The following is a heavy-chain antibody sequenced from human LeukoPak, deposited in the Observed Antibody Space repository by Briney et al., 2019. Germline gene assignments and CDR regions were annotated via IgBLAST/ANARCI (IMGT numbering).Heavy chain of an antibody. CDR1: GFTFSSYA. Sequence: GGSLRLSCAASGFTFSSYAMSWVRQAPGKGLEWVSAISGSGGSTYYADSVKGRFTISRDNSKNTLYLQMNSLRAEDTAVYYCAKAMVRGVIINPLDYRGQGTLVTVSS. D-gene: IGHD3-10*01. CDR3: AKAMVRGVIINPLDY. CDR2: ISGSGGST. J-gene: IGHJ4*02. V-gene: IGHV3-23*01.